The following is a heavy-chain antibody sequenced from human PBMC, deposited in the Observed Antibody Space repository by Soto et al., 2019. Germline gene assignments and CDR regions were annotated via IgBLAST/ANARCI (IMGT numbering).Heavy chain of an antibody. Sequence: QVQLQESGPGLVKPSETLSLTCTVSGGSISSWYWSWIRQPPGKGLEWIGYIYYSGSTNYNPSLKRRATISEDPSKNPYSLKLSSGTAAATAVYYGARRYGSAIDYWGQGTLVTVSS. CDR1: GGSISSWY. D-gene: IGHD1-26*01. V-gene: IGHV4-59*08. CDR3: ARRYGSAIDY. CDR2: IYYSGST. J-gene: IGHJ4*02.